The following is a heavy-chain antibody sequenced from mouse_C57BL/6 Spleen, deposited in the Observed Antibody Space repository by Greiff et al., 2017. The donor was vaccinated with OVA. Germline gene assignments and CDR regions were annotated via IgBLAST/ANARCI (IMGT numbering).Heavy chain of an antibody. V-gene: IGHV1-82*01. CDR2: IYPGDGDT. CDR1: GYAFSSSW. CDR3: ARHGSSYSYYFDY. Sequence: VQLKESGPELVKPGASVKISCKASGYAFSSSWMNWVKQRPGKGLEWIGRIYPGDGDTNYNGKFKGKATLTADKSSSTAYMQLSSLTSEDSAVYFCARHGSSYSYYFDYWGQGTTLTVSS. J-gene: IGHJ2*01. D-gene: IGHD1-1*01.